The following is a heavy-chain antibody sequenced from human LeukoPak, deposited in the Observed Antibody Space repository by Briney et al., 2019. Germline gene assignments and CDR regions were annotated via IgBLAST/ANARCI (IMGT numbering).Heavy chain of an antibody. Sequence: GGSLRLSCAASGVIFMSFWMSWVRQAPGKGLGWGSNINQDGSEKYYVDSVKGRFTISRDNAKNSLYLQMNSLRVGDTAVYYCATFAGYTSGWYDYWGQGTLVAVSS. V-gene: IGHV3-7*01. CDR1: GVIFMSFW. CDR2: INQDGSEK. CDR3: ATFAGYTSGWYDY. D-gene: IGHD6-19*01. J-gene: IGHJ4*02.